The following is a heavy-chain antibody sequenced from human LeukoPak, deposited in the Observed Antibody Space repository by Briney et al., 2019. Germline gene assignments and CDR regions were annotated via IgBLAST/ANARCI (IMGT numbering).Heavy chain of an antibody. J-gene: IGHJ4*02. CDR1: GFTFSTYS. D-gene: IGHD1-26*01. Sequence: AGGSLRLSCAASGFTFSTYSMHWVRQAPGKGLEWVSSISSSSSYIYYADSVKGRFTISRDNAKNSLYLQMNSLRAEDTAVYYCAKRGAEVGATVAPGDYWGQGTLVTVSS. CDR3: AKRGAEVGATVAPGDY. CDR2: ISSSSSYI. V-gene: IGHV3-21*04.